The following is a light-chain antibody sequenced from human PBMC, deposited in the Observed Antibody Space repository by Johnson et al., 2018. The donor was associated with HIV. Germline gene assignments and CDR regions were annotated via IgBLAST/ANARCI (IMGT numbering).Light chain of an antibody. J-gene: IGLJ1*01. V-gene: IGLV1-51*02. CDR3: GTWDSSLNAGV. Sequence: QSVLTQPPSVSAAPGQKVTISCSGSSSDMGNYAVSWYQQLPGTAPKLLIYENNKRPSGIPDRFSGSKSGTSATLGITGLQTGDEADYYFGTWDSSLNAGVFGTGTKVTVL. CDR2: ENN. CDR1: SSDMGNYA.